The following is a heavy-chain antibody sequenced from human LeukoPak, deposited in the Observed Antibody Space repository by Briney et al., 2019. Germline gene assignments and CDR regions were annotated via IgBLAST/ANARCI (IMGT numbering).Heavy chain of an antibody. CDR1: GGSISSYY. CDR3: ARGYSSGYFWHLSFIFDY. J-gene: IGHJ4*02. CDR2: IYYSGST. V-gene: IGHV4-59*01. Sequence: SETLSLTCTVSGGSISSYYWSWIRQPPGKGLEWIGYIYYSGSTNYNPSLKSRVTISVDTSKNQFSLKLSSVTAADTAVYYCARGYSSGYFWHLSFIFDYWGQGTLVTVSS. D-gene: IGHD3-22*01.